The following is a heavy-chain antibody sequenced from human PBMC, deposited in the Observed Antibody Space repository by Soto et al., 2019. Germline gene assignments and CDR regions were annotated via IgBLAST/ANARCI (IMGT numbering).Heavy chain of an antibody. CDR3: ARRWGTYFDF. Sequence: SETLSLTCTVSGGSISSYDCSWIRQPPGKGLEWIGYIYYSGGTDYDPSLKSRVTISVDTSKNQFSLKLSSVTAADTAVYYCARRWGTYFDFWGQGTLVTVSS. J-gene: IGHJ4*02. CDR2: IYYSGGT. CDR1: GGSISSYD. V-gene: IGHV4-59*01. D-gene: IGHD7-27*01.